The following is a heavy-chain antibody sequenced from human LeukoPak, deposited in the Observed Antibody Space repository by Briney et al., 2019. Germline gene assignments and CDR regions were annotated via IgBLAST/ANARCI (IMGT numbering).Heavy chain of an antibody. CDR1: GFTVSSNY. CDR3: ARTSSSSWENWFDT. D-gene: IGHD6-13*01. CDR2: IYSGGST. V-gene: IGHV3-53*01. Sequence: QPGGSLRLSCAASGFTVSSNYMSWVRQAPGKGLEWVSVIYSGGSTYYADSVKGRFTISRDNSKNTLYLQMNSLRADDTAVYYCARTSSSSWENWFDTWGQGTLVTVSS. J-gene: IGHJ5*02.